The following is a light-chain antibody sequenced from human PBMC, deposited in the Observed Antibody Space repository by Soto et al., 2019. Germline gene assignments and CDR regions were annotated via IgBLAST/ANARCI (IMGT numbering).Light chain of an antibody. CDR2: GNN. J-gene: IGLJ2*01. Sequence: QSVLTQPPSASGTPVQRVTIACSGSGSSIGTNTVNWYRQLPGTAPKLLIYGNNQRPSGVPDRLSGSKSGTSASLAISGLQSEDEAEYYCAAWDASLNNVLFGGGTKLTVL. CDR3: AAWDASLNNVL. CDR1: GSSIGTNT. V-gene: IGLV1-44*01.